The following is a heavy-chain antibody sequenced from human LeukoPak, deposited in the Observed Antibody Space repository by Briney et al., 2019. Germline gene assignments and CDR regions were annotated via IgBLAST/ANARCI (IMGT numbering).Heavy chain of an antibody. CDR2: INHSGST. D-gene: IGHD5-18*01. Sequence: SETLSLTCAVYGGSFSGYYWSWIRQPPGKGLEWIGEINHSGSTNYNPSLKSRVTISVDTSKNQFSLKLSSVTAADTAVYYCARDLGYSFSQPFDYWGQGTLVTVSS. CDR3: ARDLGYSFSQPFDY. V-gene: IGHV4-34*01. CDR1: GGSFSGYY. J-gene: IGHJ4*02.